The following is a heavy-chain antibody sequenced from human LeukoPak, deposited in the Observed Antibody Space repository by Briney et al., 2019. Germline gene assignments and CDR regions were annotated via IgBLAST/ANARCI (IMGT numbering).Heavy chain of an antibody. Sequence: SVKVSCKASGGAFSSYTISWVRQAPGQGLEWMGRITPILDIANYAQKFQGRVTITADKSTSTAYMELTSLRSEDTAVYYCARDGGNNYYYGMDVWGQGTTVTVSS. CDR1: GGAFSSYT. CDR2: ITPILDIA. J-gene: IGHJ6*02. V-gene: IGHV1-69*04. D-gene: IGHD4-23*01. CDR3: ARDGGNNYYYGMDV.